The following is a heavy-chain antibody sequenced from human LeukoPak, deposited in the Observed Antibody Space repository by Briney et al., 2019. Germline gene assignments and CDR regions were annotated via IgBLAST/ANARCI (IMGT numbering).Heavy chain of an antibody. CDR3: ARVVEDIVVVPAAMGTDYYYYYYMDV. CDR2: IYSGGST. CDR1: GFTVSSNY. J-gene: IGHJ6*03. D-gene: IGHD2-2*01. V-gene: IGHV3-66*01. Sequence: GGSLRLSCAASGFTVSSNYMSWVRQAPGKGLEWVSVIYSGGSTYYADSVKGRFTISRDNSKNTLYLQMNSLRAEDTAVYYCARVVEDIVVVPAAMGTDYYYYYYMDVWGKGTTVTVSS.